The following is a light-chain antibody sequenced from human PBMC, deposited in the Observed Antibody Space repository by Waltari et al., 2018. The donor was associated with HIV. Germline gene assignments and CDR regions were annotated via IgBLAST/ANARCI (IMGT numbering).Light chain of an antibody. J-gene: IGLJ6*01. Sequence: QSALTQPPAASGSPGQSVTISCTGTSNDIGPYNYVSWYQQHPDKAPRLLIYEVNKRPSGVPGPFSGSKSGNSASLTVSGLQAEDDADYYCSSYAGSGNLLLFGGGTKVTVL. CDR2: EVN. CDR1: SNDIGPYNY. V-gene: IGLV2-8*01. CDR3: SSYAGSGNLLL.